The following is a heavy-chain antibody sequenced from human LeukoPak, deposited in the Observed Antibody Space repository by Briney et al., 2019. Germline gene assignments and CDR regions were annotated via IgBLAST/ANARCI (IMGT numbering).Heavy chain of an antibody. CDR2: IYYGGST. J-gene: IGHJ4*02. CDR1: GGSISSYY. Sequence: NPSETLSLTCTVSGGSISSYYWSWIRQPPGKGLEWIGYIYYGGSTNYNPSLKSRVTISVDTSKNQFSLKLSSVTAADTAVYYCARNSPSSAAGTFDYWGQGTLVTVSS. V-gene: IGHV4-59*01. CDR3: ARNSPSSAAGTFDY. D-gene: IGHD6-13*01.